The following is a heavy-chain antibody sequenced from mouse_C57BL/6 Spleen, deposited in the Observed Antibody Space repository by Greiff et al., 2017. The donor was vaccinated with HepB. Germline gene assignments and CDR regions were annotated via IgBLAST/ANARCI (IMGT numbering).Heavy chain of an antibody. CDR1: GYTFTSYG. J-gene: IGHJ4*01. D-gene: IGHD2-3*01. Sequence: QVHVKQSGAELARPGASVKLSCKASGYTFTSYGISWAKQRTGQGLEWIGEIYPRSGNTYYNEKFKGKATLTADKSSSTAYMELRSLTSEDSAVYFCARFFYDGYYRYAMDYWGQGTSVTVSS. CDR3: ARFFYDGYYRYAMDY. V-gene: IGHV1-81*01. CDR2: IYPRSGNT.